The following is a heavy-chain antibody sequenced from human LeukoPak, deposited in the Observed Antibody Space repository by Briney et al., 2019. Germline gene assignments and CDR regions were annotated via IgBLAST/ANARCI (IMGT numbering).Heavy chain of an antibody. CDR2: ISWNSGSI. Sequence: GRSLRLSCAASGFTFDDYAMHWVRQAPGKGLEWVSGISWNSGSIGYADSVKGRFTISRDNAKNSLYLQMNSLRAEDTAVYYCARGQWLGRMGHFDYWGQGTLVTVSS. CDR3: ARGQWLGRMGHFDY. V-gene: IGHV3-9*01. D-gene: IGHD6-19*01. CDR1: GFTFDDYA. J-gene: IGHJ4*02.